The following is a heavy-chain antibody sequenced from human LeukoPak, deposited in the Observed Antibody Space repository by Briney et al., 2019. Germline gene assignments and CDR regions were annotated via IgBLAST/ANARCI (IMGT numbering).Heavy chain of an antibody. J-gene: IGHJ4*02. CDR2: INPYGSST. Sequence: GGSLRLSCVASGFSISTYWMHWVRQAPGQGLVWVSRINPYGSSTNYADSVKGRFTISRDSARNTVYLQMNSLRADDTAVYYCARGNSGSSGLWDSWGQGTLVTVSS. V-gene: IGHV3-74*01. CDR1: GFSISTYW. CDR3: ARGNSGSSGLWDS. D-gene: IGHD1-26*01.